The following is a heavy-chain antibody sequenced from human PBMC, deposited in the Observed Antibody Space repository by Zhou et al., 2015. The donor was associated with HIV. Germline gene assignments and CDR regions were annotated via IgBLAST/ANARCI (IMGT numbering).Heavy chain of an antibody. CDR2: IVPLYRTG. Sequence: QVQLEQSGAEVKKPGSSLKVSCKVSGGTFHNYAINWVRQAPGQGLEWMGKIVPLYRTGEYAQKFQGRVTITADDSTSTAHMELSRLRSDDTAVYYCARGYCDSTNCYLGVSYTYYYGMDVWGQGTAVTVSS. CDR3: ARGYCDSTNCYLGVSYTYYYGMDV. V-gene: IGHV1-69*15. D-gene: IGHD2-2*01. CDR1: GGTFHNYA. J-gene: IGHJ6*02.